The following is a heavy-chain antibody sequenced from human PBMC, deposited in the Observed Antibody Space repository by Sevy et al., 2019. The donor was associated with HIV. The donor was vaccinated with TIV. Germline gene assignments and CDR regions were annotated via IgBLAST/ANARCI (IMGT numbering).Heavy chain of an antibody. V-gene: IGHV3-21*01. J-gene: IGHJ4*02. CDR1: GFTFSDYY. CDR3: ARDGGCSSTSCLLYFDS. Sequence: GGSLRLSCAASGFTFSDYYMNWVRQAPGKGLEWVSSIRGRSSYIHYADSVRGRFTISRDNAKNSLYLQMNSLRVDETAVYFCARDGGCSSTSCLLYFDSWGQGALVTVSS. CDR2: IRGRSSYI. D-gene: IGHD2-2*01.